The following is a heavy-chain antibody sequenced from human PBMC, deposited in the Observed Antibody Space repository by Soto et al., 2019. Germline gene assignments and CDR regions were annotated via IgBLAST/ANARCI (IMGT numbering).Heavy chain of an antibody. V-gene: IGHV3-72*01. D-gene: IGHD3-10*01. CDR2: TRNKANSYTT. CDR1: GFTFSDHY. Sequence: EVQLVESGGGLVQPGGSLRLSCAASGFTFSDHYMDWVRQAPRQGLEWVGRTRNKANSYTTEYAASVKGRFTISRDDSKNSLYLQMNSLKTDDTAVYYCVRVRGGGTYHFDYWGQGTLVTVSS. CDR3: VRVRGGGTYHFDY. J-gene: IGHJ4*02.